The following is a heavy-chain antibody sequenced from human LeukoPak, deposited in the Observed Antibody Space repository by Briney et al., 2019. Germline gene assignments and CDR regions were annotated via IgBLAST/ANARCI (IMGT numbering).Heavy chain of an antibody. CDR1: GGSISSYY. Sequence: SETLSLTCTVSGGSISSYYWGWIRQPPGKGLEWIGSIYYSGSTYYNPSLKSRVTISVDTSKNQFSLKLSSVTAADTAVYYCASSYCSSTSCYGYYYYGMDVWGQGTTVTVSS. V-gene: IGHV4-39*01. CDR2: IYYSGST. CDR3: ASSYCSSTSCYGYYYYGMDV. J-gene: IGHJ6*02. D-gene: IGHD2-2*01.